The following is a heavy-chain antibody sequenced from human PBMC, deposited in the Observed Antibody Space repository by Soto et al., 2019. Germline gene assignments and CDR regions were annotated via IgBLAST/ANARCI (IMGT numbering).Heavy chain of an antibody. CDR1: GFTFSSYG. V-gene: IGHV3-30*18. Sequence: GGALRLSCAAPGFTFSSYGMHWVRQAPGKGLEWVAVISYDGSNKYYADSVKGRFTISRDNSKNTLYLQMNSLRAEDTAVYYCAKGGTDAFDIWGQGTMVTVSS. D-gene: IGHD1-1*01. CDR3: AKGGTDAFDI. CDR2: ISYDGSNK. J-gene: IGHJ3*02.